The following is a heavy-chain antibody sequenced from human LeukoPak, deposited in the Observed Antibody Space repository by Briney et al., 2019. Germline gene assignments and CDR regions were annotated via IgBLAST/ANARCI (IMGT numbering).Heavy chain of an antibody. CDR3: ARTKRSSSWYTFDI. J-gene: IGHJ3*02. D-gene: IGHD6-13*01. CDR1: GYSFTSYW. Sequence: GESLKLSCKGSGYSFTSYWIGWVRQLPGKGLEWMGIIYPGDSDTRYSPSFQGQVTISADKSISTAYLQWSSLKASDTAMYYCARTKRSSSWYTFDIWGQGTMVTVSS. V-gene: IGHV5-51*01. CDR2: IYPGDSDT.